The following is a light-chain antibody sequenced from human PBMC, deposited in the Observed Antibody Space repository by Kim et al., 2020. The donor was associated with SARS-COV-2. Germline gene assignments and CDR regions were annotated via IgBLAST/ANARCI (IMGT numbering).Light chain of an antibody. J-gene: IGKJ2*01. CDR2: GVS. CDR3: QHYNNWPPET. V-gene: IGKV3-15*01. Sequence: IVMTQSPATLSVSPGERATLSCRASQDVNSKLAWYQQKPGQAPRLLIYGVSTRATGIPVRFSGSGSGTEFTLTISSLQSVDFAVYYCQHYNNWPPETFGQGTKLEI. CDR1: QDVNSK.